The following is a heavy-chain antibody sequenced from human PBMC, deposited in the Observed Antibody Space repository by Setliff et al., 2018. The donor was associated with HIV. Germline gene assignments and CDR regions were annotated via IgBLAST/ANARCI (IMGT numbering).Heavy chain of an antibody. J-gene: IGHJ6*03. CDR2: ISHRGTT. CDR1: GGSFSGYY. D-gene: IGHD3-10*01. Sequence: PSETLSLTCAVYGGSFSGYYWSWIRQPPGKGLEWIGEISHRGTTNYNPSLKSRVTISVDTSKNQFSLKLSAVAAADTAVYYCARKTGSGTDVTYYYYYMDVWGKGTTVTVSS. CDR3: ARKTGSGTDVTYYYYYMDV. V-gene: IGHV4-34*01.